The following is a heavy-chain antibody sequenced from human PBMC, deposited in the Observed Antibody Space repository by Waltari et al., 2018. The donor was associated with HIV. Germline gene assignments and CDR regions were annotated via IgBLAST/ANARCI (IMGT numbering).Heavy chain of an antibody. J-gene: IGHJ4*02. V-gene: IGHV3-9*01. CDR2: ISWNSGRI. CDR1: GFTFDDYA. CDR3: AKDLAPYGSHGWSLDY. Sequence: EVQLVESGGGLVQPGRSLRLSCSASGFTFDDYAMYWVRQAPGRGLGWVSGISWNSGRIGYAYSVKGRFTSSRDKAKNSLYLQMNSLRAEDTALYYCAKDLAPYGSHGWSLDYWGQGTLVTVSS. D-gene: IGHD6-19*01.